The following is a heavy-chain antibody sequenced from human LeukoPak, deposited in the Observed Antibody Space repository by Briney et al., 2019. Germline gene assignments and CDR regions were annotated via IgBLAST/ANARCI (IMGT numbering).Heavy chain of an antibody. Sequence: GGSLRLSCAASGFTFSSYSMNWVRQPPGKGLEWVSSISSSSSYIYYADSVKGRFTLSRDNAKNSLYLQMNSLRAEDTAVYYCARGGLYYYDSSGLDAFDIWGQGTMVTVSS. J-gene: IGHJ3*02. D-gene: IGHD3-22*01. CDR3: ARGGLYYYDSSGLDAFDI. V-gene: IGHV3-21*01. CDR2: ISSSSSYI. CDR1: GFTFSSYS.